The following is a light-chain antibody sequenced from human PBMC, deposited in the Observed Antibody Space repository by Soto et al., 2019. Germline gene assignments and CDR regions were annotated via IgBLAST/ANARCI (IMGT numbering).Light chain of an antibody. Sequence: EIVMTQSPAILSVSPGERATLSCRASQSVSSNLAWFQQKPGQTPRLLFNGASTRATGIPARFTGSGSGTEFILTISSLQSEDFLVYYCQQYDIWPPTLAQGTNVDIK. J-gene: IGKJ1*01. CDR2: GAS. CDR3: QQYDIWPPT. V-gene: IGKV3-15*01. CDR1: QSVSSN.